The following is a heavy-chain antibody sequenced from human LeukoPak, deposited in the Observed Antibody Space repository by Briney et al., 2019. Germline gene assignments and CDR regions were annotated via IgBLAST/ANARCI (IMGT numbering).Heavy chain of an antibody. V-gene: IGHV4-39*01. CDR1: GGSITSYTYY. D-gene: IGHD3-10*01. Sequence: PSETLSLTCTVSGGSITSYTYYWGWIRQPPGKGLEWIGSMSYSGSSYYNPSLKSRVTISLDTSKNQFSLKLTSVTAADTAVYYCARPSNYGSDLGILDWGQGTLVIVSS. CDR3: ARPSNYGSDLGILD. J-gene: IGHJ4*02. CDR2: MSYSGSS.